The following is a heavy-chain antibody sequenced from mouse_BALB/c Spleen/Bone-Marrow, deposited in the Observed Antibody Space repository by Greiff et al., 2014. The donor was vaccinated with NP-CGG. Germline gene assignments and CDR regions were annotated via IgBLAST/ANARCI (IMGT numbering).Heavy chain of an antibody. Sequence: VQLQQSGPELVKPGASVKMSCKASGYTFTSYVMHWVKQKPGQGLEWIGYINPYNDGTKYNEKFKGKATLTSDKSSSTAYMELGSLTSEDSAVYYCARNYRYDGFAYWGQGTLVTVSA. CDR1: GYTFTSYV. CDR3: ARNYRYDGFAY. J-gene: IGHJ3*01. V-gene: IGHV1-14*01. CDR2: INPYNDGT. D-gene: IGHD2-14*01.